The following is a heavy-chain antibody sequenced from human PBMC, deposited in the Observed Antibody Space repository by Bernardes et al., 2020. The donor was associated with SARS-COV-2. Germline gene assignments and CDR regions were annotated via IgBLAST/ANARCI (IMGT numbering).Heavy chain of an antibody. D-gene: IGHD6-13*01. CDR3: ATLAAAAPNYWYYGMDV. CDR1: GFTFDDYA. J-gene: IGHJ6*02. V-gene: IGHV3-9*01. Sequence: GGSLRLSCAASGFTFDDYAMHWVRQAPGKGLEWVSGISCNSGSIGYADSVKGRFTISRDNAKNSLYLQMNSLRAEDTALYYCATLAAAAPNYWYYGMDVWGQGTTVTVSS. CDR2: ISCNSGSI.